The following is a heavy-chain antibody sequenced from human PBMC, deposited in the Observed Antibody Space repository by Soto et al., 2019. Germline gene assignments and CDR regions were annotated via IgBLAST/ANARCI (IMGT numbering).Heavy chain of an antibody. J-gene: IGHJ4*02. CDR3: ARVPAIGYDSSSGDY. Sequence: ASVKVSCKASGYTFTGYYMHWVRQAPGQGLEWMGWINPNSGGTNYAQKFQGRVTMTRDTSISTAYMELSRLRSDDTAVYYCARVPAIGYDSSSGDYCGQGTLVTVYS. V-gene: IGHV1-2*02. CDR1: GYTFTGYY. CDR2: INPNSGGT. D-gene: IGHD6-6*01.